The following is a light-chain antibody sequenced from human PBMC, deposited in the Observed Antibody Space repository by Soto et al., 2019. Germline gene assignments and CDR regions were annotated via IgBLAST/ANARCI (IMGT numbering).Light chain of an antibody. CDR2: EVT. CDR1: SSDVGNYNY. Sequence: QSVLTQPASVSGSPGQSITISCTGTSSDVGNYNYVSWYQQHPGKAPKLMIYEVTNRPSGVSNRFSASKSGNTASLTISGLRAEDEADYYCSSYTSRSTRVFGGGTKLTVL. J-gene: IGLJ3*02. CDR3: SSYTSRSTRV. V-gene: IGLV2-14*01.